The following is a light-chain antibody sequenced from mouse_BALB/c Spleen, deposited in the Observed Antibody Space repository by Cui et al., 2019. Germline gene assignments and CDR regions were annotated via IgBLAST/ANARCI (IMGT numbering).Light chain of an antibody. CDR2: GTS. CDR3: QQWSSYRT. J-gene: IGKJ2*01. Sequence: QIVLTQSPAIMSASPGEKVTMTCSASSSVSYMYWYQQKTGSSPRLLIYGTSNLASGVPVRFSGSGSGTSYSLTISRMEAEDAATYYCQQWSSYRTFGGGTKLEIK. V-gene: IGKV4-55*01. CDR1: SSVSY.